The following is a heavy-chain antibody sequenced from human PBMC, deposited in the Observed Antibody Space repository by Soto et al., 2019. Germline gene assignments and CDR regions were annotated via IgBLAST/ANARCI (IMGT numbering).Heavy chain of an antibody. CDR3: VKGQNWFDP. V-gene: IGHV3-23*01. CDR2: ISGGGDTT. CDR1: GFTFSSYA. Sequence: LRLSWLTSGFTFSSYAMSWVRQAPGKGLEWVASISGGGDTTYYADFVKGRFTISRDTSKHTVYMEMKSLRADDTAVYYCVKGQNWFDPWGQGTQVTVSS. J-gene: IGHJ5*02.